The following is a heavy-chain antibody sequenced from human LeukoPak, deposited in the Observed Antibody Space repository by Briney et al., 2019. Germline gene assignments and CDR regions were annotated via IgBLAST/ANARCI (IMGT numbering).Heavy chain of an antibody. CDR3: ARGLQWQLPNYGMDV. Sequence: PGKSLRLSCAASGFTFNSYFMHWVRQAPGKGLEWLAIVSYDGDKEYYADSVKGRFTISRDNAKNSLYLQMNSLRAEDTAVYYCARGLQWQLPNYGMDVWGQGTTVTVSS. J-gene: IGHJ6*02. D-gene: IGHD2-15*01. CDR1: GFTFNSYF. V-gene: IGHV3-30-3*01. CDR2: VSYDGDKE.